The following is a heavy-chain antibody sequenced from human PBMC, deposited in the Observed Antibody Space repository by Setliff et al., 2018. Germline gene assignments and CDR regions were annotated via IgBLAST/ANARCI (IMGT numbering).Heavy chain of an antibody. CDR1: GFTFSSYA. V-gene: IGHV3-64*02. CDR3: ARDHVYGSQYYYYYYGMDV. Sequence: GGSLRLSCAASGFTFSSYAMHWVRQAPGKGLEYVSAISSNGGSTYYADSVKGRFTISRDNSKNTLYLQMGSLRAEDMAVYYCARDHVYGSQYYYYYYGMDVWGQGTTVTVSS. CDR2: ISSNGGST. D-gene: IGHD3-10*01. J-gene: IGHJ6*02.